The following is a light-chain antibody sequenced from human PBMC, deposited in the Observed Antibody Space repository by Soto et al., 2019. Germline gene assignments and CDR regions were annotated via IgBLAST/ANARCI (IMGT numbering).Light chain of an antibody. CDR2: DVT. J-gene: IGLJ2*01. V-gene: IGLV2-14*03. CDR1: SSDVGGSNF. Sequence: QSALTQPASVSGSPGQSITISCTGSSSDVGGSNFVSWYQQHPGKAPKLIIYDVTNRPSGVSVRFSGSKSGNTASLTISGLQVEEEADYYCSSYRSSSKLVLFGGGTKVTVL. CDR3: SSYRSSSKLVL.